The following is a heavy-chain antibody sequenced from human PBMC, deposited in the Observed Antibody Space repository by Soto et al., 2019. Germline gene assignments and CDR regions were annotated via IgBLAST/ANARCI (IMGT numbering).Heavy chain of an antibody. CDR3: AGGAKDYFDY. Sequence: EVQVVESGGGLVQPGGSLRLSCAASGFTVSSNYLRWVRQAPGKGLEWVSVIYSGGTTYYADSVKGRFTISRDNSKNTLYLQMSSLRAEDTAVYYCAGGAKDYFDYWGQGTLVTVSS. CDR2: IYSGGTT. V-gene: IGHV3-66*01. CDR1: GFTVSSNY. J-gene: IGHJ4*02.